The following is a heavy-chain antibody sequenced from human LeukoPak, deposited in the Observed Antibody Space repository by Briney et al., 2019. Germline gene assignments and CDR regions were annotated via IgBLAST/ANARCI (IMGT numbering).Heavy chain of an antibody. D-gene: IGHD2-2*01. V-gene: IGHV3-74*03. CDR3: ARGGFALNVPVVGLNWFDP. CDR1: GFTFSYYA. CDR2: ISSDGSST. J-gene: IGHJ5*02. Sequence: PGGSLRLSCAASGFTFSYYAMRWVRQAPGKGLVWVSRISSDGSSTTYAGSVKGRFTISRDNAKNTLYLQMNSLRAEDTAVYYCARGGFALNVPVVGLNWFDPWGQGTLVTVSS.